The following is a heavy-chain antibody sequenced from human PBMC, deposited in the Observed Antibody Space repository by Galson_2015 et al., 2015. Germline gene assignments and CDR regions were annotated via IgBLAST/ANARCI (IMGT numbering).Heavy chain of an antibody. CDR1: GYTFTSYY. D-gene: IGHD3-3*01. Sequence: VSCKASGYTFTSYYMHWVRQAPGQGLEWMGIINPSGGSTSYAQKFQGRVTMTRDTSTSTVYMELSSLRSEDTAVYYCARTYYDFWSGHSGGWFDPWGQGTLVTVSS. J-gene: IGHJ5*02. CDR2: INPSGGST. V-gene: IGHV1-46*01. CDR3: ARTYYDFWSGHSGGWFDP.